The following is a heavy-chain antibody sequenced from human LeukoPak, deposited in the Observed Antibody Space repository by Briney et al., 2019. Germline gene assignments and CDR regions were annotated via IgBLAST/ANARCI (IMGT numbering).Heavy chain of an antibody. D-gene: IGHD5-12*01. J-gene: IGHJ4*02. V-gene: IGHV3-43*02. CDR2: ISGDGGDT. CDR1: GFTFDGYA. Sequence: GGSLRLSCAASGFTFDGYAMHWVRQAPGKGLEWVSLISGDGGDTYYADSVKGRSTISRDNSKNSLFLQMNSLRTEDTALYYCAKDGYGIYDYWGQGTLVTVSS. CDR3: AKDGYGIYDY.